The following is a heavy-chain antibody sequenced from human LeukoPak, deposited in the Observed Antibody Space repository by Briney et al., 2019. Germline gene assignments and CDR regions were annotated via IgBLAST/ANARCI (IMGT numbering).Heavy chain of an antibody. Sequence: GGSLRLSCAASGFTFSSYAMHWVRQAPGKGREYVSAISSNGGSTYYANSVKGRFTISRDNSKNTLYLQMGSLRAEDMAVYYCATRIAAAEEPYFDYWGQGTLVTVSS. J-gene: IGHJ4*02. CDR1: GFTFSSYA. CDR3: ATRIAAAEEPYFDY. V-gene: IGHV3-64*01. CDR2: ISSNGGST. D-gene: IGHD6-13*01.